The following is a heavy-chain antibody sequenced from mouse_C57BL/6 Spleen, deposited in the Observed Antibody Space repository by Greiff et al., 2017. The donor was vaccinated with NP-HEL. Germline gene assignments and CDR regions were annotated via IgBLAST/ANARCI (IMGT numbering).Heavy chain of an antibody. CDR2: INYDGSST. CDR1: GFTFSDYY. V-gene: IGHV5-16*01. J-gene: IGHJ2*01. CDR3: ARDITNYFDY. Sequence: EVQVVESEGGLVQPGSSMKLSCTASGFTFSDYYMAWVRQVPEKGLEWVANINYDGSSTYYLDSLKSRFIISRDNAKNILYLQMSSLKSEDTATYYCARDITNYFDYWGQGTTLTVSS. D-gene: IGHD1-1*01.